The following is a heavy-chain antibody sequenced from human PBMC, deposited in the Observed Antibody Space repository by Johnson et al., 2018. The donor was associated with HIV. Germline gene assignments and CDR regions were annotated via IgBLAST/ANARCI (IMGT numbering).Heavy chain of an antibody. CDR1: GFTFDDYA. CDR3: AKVVGIAAAGWDAFDI. J-gene: IGHJ3*02. D-gene: IGHD6-13*01. CDR2: ISWNSGNT. V-gene: IGHV3-9*01. Sequence: VQLVESGGGVVQPGRSLRLSCAASGFTFDDYAMHWVRQAPGKGLEWVSGISWNSGNTGYADSVKGRFTISRDNAKNSLYLQMNLLRAEDTALYYCAKVVGIAAAGWDAFDIWGQGTMVTVSS.